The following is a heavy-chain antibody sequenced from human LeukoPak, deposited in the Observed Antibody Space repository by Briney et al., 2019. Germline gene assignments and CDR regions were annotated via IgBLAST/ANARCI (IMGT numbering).Heavy chain of an antibody. D-gene: IGHD5-18*01. CDR3: AKAPTAMPTRFDY. CDR1: GFTFDDYA. J-gene: IGHJ4*02. V-gene: IGHV3-9*01. Sequence: GGSLRLSCAASGFTFDDYAMHWVRQAPGKGLEWVSGISWNSGSIGYADSVKGRFTISRDNAKNSLYLQMNSLRAEDTALYYCAKAPTAMPTRFDYWGQGTLVTVSS. CDR2: ISWNSGSI.